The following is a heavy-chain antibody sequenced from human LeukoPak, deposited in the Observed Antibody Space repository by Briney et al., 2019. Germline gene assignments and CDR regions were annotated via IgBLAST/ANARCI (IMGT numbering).Heavy chain of an antibody. D-gene: IGHD3-10*01. J-gene: IGHJ4*02. CDR2: ISYDGSNK. CDR3: ARIGGGDNDY. V-gene: IGHV3-30*04. Sequence: GGSLRLSCAASGFTFSSYAMHWVRQAPGKGLEWVAVISYDGSNKYYADSVKGRFTISRDNSKNTLYLQMNSLRAEDTAVYYCARIGGGDNDYWGQGTLVTVSS. CDR1: GFTFSSYA.